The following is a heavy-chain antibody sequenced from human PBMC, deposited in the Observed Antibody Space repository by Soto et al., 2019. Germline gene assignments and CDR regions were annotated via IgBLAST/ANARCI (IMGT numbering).Heavy chain of an antibody. V-gene: IGHV3-11*05. J-gene: IGHJ4*02. CDR3: GGSLRGYRGYSGY. D-gene: IGHD5-12*01. CDR2: ISSSGSDT. Sequence: QVQLVESGGGLVKPGGCLRLSCAASGFTFSDYYMSWIRQAPGKGLEWVSYISSSGSDTNYADSVKGRFTVSRDNAKNSVYLQMNGLRAEETGVYYGGGSLRGYRGYSGYWGQGTLVTVSS. CDR1: GFTFSDYY.